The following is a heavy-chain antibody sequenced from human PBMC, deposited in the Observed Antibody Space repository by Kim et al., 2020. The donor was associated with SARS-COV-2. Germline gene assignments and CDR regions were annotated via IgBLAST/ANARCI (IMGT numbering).Heavy chain of an antibody. V-gene: IGHV3-15*01. CDR2: IKSKTDGGTT. CDR1: GFTFSNAW. D-gene: IGHD5-12*01. Sequence: GGSLRLSCAASGFTFSNAWMSWVRQAPGKGLEWVGRIKSKTDGGTTDYAAPVKGRFTISRDDSKNTLYLQMNSLKTEDTAVYYCISGYDWNWFDPWGQGTLVTVSS. CDR3: ISGYDWNWFDP. J-gene: IGHJ5*02.